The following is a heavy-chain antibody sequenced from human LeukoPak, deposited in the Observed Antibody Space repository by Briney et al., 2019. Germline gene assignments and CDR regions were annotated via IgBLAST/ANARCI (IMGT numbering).Heavy chain of an antibody. Sequence: GESLKISCQGSGYRFTNYWIGWVRQMPGKGLEWMGIIHPTDSHTRYSPSFQGQVTISADKSITTAYLQWSSLKASDTAMYYCARVPYYDILTGSFNWFDPWGQGTLVTVSS. J-gene: IGHJ5*02. D-gene: IGHD3-9*01. CDR2: IHPTDSHT. CDR3: ARVPYYDILTGSFNWFDP. CDR1: GYRFTNYW. V-gene: IGHV5-51*01.